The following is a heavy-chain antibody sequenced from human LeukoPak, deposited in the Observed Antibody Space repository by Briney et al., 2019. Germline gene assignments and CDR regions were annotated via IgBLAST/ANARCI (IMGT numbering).Heavy chain of an antibody. D-gene: IGHD3-22*01. J-gene: IGHJ4*02. CDR1: GFTFSSYG. Sequence: QPGGSLRLPCAASGFTFSSYGMHWVRQAPGKGLEWVAFIRYDGSNKYYADSVKGRFTISRDNSKNTLYLQMNSLRAEDTAVYYCAKVFYDSSGYYSGTHYWGQGTLVTVSS. V-gene: IGHV3-30*02. CDR3: AKVFYDSSGYYSGTHY. CDR2: IRYDGSNK.